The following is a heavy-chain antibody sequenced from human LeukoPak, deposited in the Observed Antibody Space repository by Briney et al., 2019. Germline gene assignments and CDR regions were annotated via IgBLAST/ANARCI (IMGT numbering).Heavy chain of an antibody. J-gene: IGHJ6*03. V-gene: IGHV1-69*13. CDR2: IIPIFGTA. CDR1: GYTFTYRY. CDR3: ARGRDYDFWSGSNYYYYYMDV. Sequence: SVKVSCKASGYTFTYRYLHWLRQAPGQALEWMGGIIPIFGTANYSQKFKGRVTSTADESTSKAYMELSSLRSEDTAVYYCARGRDYDFWSGSNYYYYYMDVWGKGTTVTVSS. D-gene: IGHD3-3*01.